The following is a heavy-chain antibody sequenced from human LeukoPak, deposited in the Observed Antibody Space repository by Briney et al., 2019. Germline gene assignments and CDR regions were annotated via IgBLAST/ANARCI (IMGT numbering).Heavy chain of an antibody. CDR2: ISSSSSYI. CDR1: GFTFSSYS. Sequence: PGGSLRLPCAASGFTFSSYSMNWVRQAQGKGLEWVSSISSSSSYIYYADSVKGRFTISRDNAKNSLYLQMNSLRAEDTAVYYCARDAPSWVYGMDVWGQGTTVTVSS. CDR3: ARDAPSWVYGMDV. D-gene: IGHD6-13*01. V-gene: IGHV3-21*01. J-gene: IGHJ6*02.